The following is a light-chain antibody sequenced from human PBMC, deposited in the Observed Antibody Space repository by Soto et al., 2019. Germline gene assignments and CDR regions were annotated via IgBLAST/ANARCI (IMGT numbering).Light chain of an antibody. Sequence: DIQMTQSPSTLSGTVGDRVTITCRASQTISSWLAWYQQKPGKAPKLLIYDASSLESGVPSRFSGSGSGTEFTLTISSLQPDDFATYYCQQYNSYASPTFGQGTRLEI. V-gene: IGKV1-5*01. J-gene: IGKJ5*01. CDR2: DAS. CDR3: QQYNSYASPT. CDR1: QTISSW.